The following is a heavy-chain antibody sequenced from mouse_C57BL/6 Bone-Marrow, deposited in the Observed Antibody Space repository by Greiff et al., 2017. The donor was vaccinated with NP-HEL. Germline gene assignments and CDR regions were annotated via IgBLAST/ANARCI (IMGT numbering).Heavy chain of an antibody. CDR2: IYPGNSDT. J-gene: IGHJ3*01. V-gene: IGHV1-5*01. CDR1: GYTFTSYW. CDR3: TSLRRTIYYDYPAWFAY. Sequence: EVQLQQSGTVLARPGASVKMSCKTSGYTFTSYWMHWVKQRPGQGLEWIGAIYPGNSDTSYNQKFKGKAKLTAVASASTAYMELSSLTNEDSAVYYCTSLRRTIYYDYPAWFAYWGQGTLVTVSA. D-gene: IGHD2-4*01.